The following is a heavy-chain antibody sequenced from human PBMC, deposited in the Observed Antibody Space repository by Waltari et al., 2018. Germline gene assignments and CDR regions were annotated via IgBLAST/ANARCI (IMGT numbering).Heavy chain of an antibody. Sequence: QVHLRQWGAGLLKPSETLSLTCAVYNGSFSGYYWTWIRQPPGKGLEWLGEINHNGYVTQNPSFTDRLTSLVDTAKNQFSLKLTAMTGADTALYYCARKLTGDRGAFDDWARGTMVTVSS. V-gene: IGHV4-34*01. J-gene: IGHJ3*01. CDR1: NGSFSGYY. CDR3: ARKLTGDRGAFDD. CDR2: INHNGYV. D-gene: IGHD1-20*01.